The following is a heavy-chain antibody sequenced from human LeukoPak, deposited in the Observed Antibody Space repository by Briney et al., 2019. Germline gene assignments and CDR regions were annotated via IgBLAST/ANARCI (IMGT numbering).Heavy chain of an antibody. D-gene: IGHD6-13*01. Sequence: PGRPLRLSCAASGFTFSNYAMHWVRQGPGKGLEWVAAISYDGSNKYYADSVKGQFTISRDNSKNTLYLQMNSLRAEDTAVYYCARRGAAAGTEDFWGQGTLVTVSS. CDR1: GFTFSNYA. J-gene: IGHJ4*02. V-gene: IGHV3-30*04. CDR2: ISYDGSNK. CDR3: ARRGAAAGTEDF.